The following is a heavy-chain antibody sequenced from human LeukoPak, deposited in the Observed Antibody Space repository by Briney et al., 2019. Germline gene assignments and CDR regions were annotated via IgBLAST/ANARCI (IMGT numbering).Heavy chain of an antibody. CDR2: IWYDGSNK. CDR3: ARDLRSSSWYYYGMDV. Sequence: QAGGSLRLSCATSGFTFRSHAMHWVRQSPGKGLEWVAQIWYDGSNKYYADSVKGRFSVSRDNSKNTLYLQMNSLRVEDTAVYYCARDLRSSSWYYYGMDVWGQGTTVTVSS. D-gene: IGHD6-13*01. CDR1: GFTFRSHA. J-gene: IGHJ6*02. V-gene: IGHV3-33*01.